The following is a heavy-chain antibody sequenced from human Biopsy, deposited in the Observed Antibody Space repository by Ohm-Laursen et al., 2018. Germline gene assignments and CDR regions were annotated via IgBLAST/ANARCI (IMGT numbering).Heavy chain of an antibody. CDR1: GYTLTELS. D-gene: IGHD2-2*01. Sequence: GASVKVSCKVSGYTLTELSIHWVRQAPGQGLEWMGRIIPILRTTAYAQTFLGRVTITADSPTSTVDMELTSLTSDDTAVYFCAREAIGYQLPCDDWGQGTLVTVSS. V-gene: IGHV1-69*08. J-gene: IGHJ4*02. CDR2: IIPILRTT. CDR3: AREAIGYQLPCDD.